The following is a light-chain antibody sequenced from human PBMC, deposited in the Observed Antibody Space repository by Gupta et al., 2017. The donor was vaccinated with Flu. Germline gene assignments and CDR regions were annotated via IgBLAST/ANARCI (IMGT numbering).Light chain of an antibody. CDR3: QQRYNWPLT. Sequence: EIVLTQSPVTLSLSPGERATLSCRASQSVSSYFTWYQQKPGQAPRLLIYDASNRATGLPARFSGSGFGTDFTLTISSLEPEGFAVYYCQQRYNWPLTFGGGTKVEIK. CDR2: DAS. J-gene: IGKJ4*01. V-gene: IGKV3-11*01. CDR1: QSVSSY.